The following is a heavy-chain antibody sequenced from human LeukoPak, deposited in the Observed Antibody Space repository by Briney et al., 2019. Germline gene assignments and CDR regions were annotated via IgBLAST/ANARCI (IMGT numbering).Heavy chain of an antibody. CDR1: GFTFTSSA. Sequence: GTSVKVSCTASGFTFTSSAMQWVRQARGQRLEWIRWIVVGSGNTNYAQKFQERVTITRDMSTSTAYMELSSLRSEDTAVYYCAAVKAYCSGGSCYIKGFDLWGRGTLVTVSS. CDR3: AAVKAYCSGGSCYIKGFDL. V-gene: IGHV1-58*02. D-gene: IGHD2-15*01. J-gene: IGHJ2*01. CDR2: IVVGSGNT.